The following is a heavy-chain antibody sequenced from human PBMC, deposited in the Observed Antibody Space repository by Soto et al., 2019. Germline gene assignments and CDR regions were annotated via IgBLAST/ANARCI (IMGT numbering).Heavy chain of an antibody. J-gene: IGHJ6*02. Sequence: ASVKVSCKASGGTFSSYAISWVRQAPGQGLEWMGGIIPIFGTANYAQKFQGRVTITADESTSTAYMELSSLRSEDTAVYYCARDPRDDTAMEYYYYYGMDVWGQGTTVTVSS. CDR1: GGTFSSYA. CDR3: ARDPRDDTAMEYYYYYGMDV. D-gene: IGHD5-18*01. CDR2: IIPIFGTA. V-gene: IGHV1-69*13.